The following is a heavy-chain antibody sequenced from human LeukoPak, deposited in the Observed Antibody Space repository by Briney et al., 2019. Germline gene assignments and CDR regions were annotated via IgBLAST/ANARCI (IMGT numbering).Heavy chain of an antibody. Sequence: PSETLSLTCTVSGGSISSYYWSWIRQPPGKGLEWIGYIYYSGSTNYNPSLKSRVTISVDTSKNQFSLKLSSVTAADTAVYYCARADGYSSSWYDYYYMDVWGKGTTVTISS. CDR3: ARADGYSSSWYDYYYMDV. D-gene: IGHD6-13*01. CDR2: IYYSGST. V-gene: IGHV4-59*01. CDR1: GGSISSYY. J-gene: IGHJ6*03.